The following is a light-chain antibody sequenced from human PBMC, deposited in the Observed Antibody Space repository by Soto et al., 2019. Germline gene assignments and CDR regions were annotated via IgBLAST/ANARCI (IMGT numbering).Light chain of an antibody. J-gene: IGLJ1*01. Sequence: QSVLTQPPSVSGAPGQRVTISCTGSSSNIGAGYDVHWYQQLPGTAPKLLIYGNSNRPSGVPDRFSGSKSGTSASLAITGLQAEDEADYYCQSYDSSLSGPRVFGTGNKVTVL. V-gene: IGLV1-40*01. CDR2: GNS. CDR3: QSYDSSLSGPRV. CDR1: SSNIGAGYD.